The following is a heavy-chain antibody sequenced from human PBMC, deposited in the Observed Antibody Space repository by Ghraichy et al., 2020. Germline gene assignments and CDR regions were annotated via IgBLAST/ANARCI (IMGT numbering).Heavy chain of an antibody. Sequence: SCSVAGLTFGNYALSWVRQAPEKGLEWVSAIGGNGANTFYADSVKGRFTISRDNSKNTLFLQMNSLRAEDTAMYYCVKGMSGSSPYNWFDPWGQGALVIVSS. CDR2: IGGNGANT. CDR3: VKGMSGSSPYNWFDP. CDR1: GLTFGNYA. V-gene: IGHV3-23*01. J-gene: IGHJ5*02. D-gene: IGHD6-6*01.